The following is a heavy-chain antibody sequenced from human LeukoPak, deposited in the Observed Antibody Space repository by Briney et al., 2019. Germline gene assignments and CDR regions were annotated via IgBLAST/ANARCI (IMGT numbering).Heavy chain of an antibody. CDR1: GYTFTGYY. J-gene: IGHJ5*02. D-gene: IGHD1-26*01. CDR3: ARVPIVGAANWFDP. CDR2: INPNSGGT. V-gene: IGHV1-2*02. Sequence: GASVKVSCKASGYTFTGYYMHWVRQAPGQGLEWMGWINPNSGGTNYAQKFQGRVTMTRDTSISTAYMELSRLRSDDTAVYYCARVPIVGAANWFDPWGQGTLVTVSS.